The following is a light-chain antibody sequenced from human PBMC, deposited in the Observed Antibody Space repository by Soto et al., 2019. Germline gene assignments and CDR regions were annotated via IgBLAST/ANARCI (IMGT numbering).Light chain of an antibody. V-gene: IGKV3-15*01. CDR2: GAS. CDR1: QSVSSN. J-gene: IGKJ1*01. Sequence: EIVMTHSPATLSVSPCERATLSFSASQSVSSNLAWYQQKPGQAPRLLIYGASTRATGIPARFSGSGSGTEFTLIISSLQSEDFAVYYCQQYNNWPFITFGQGTKVDIK. CDR3: QQYNNWPFIT.